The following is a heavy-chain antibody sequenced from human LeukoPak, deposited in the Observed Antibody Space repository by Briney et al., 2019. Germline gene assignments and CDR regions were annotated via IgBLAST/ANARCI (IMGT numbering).Heavy chain of an antibody. J-gene: IGHJ4*02. CDR1: GFSFSSYS. Sequence: AGSLRLSCAASGFSFSSYSMNCVRQAPGKGLEWVSSISSSSSYTHYADSVKGRFTISRDNDKNSLYLQMNSLRAEDTAVYYCARDNSPKYSSGWYDYGYWGQGTLVTVSS. CDR3: ARDNSPKYSSGWYDYGY. CDR2: ISSSSSYT. V-gene: IGHV3-21*01. D-gene: IGHD6-19*01.